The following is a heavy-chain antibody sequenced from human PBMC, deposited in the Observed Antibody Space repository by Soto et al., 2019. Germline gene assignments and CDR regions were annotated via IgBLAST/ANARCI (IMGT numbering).Heavy chain of an antibody. D-gene: IGHD3-16*01. J-gene: IGHJ4*02. CDR2: IYWDDDE. V-gene: IGHV2-5*02. CDR3: THRPRYVGGYFDF. CDR1: GFSLSTDGVG. Sequence: QITLKESGPTLVKPTQTLTLTCTFSGFSLSTDGVGVGWIRQPPGKALEWLALIYWDDDERYRPSLKTRLSITKDTSNNQVVLTMTNMDPVDTATYYCTHRPRYVGGYFDFWGQGTLVTVSS.